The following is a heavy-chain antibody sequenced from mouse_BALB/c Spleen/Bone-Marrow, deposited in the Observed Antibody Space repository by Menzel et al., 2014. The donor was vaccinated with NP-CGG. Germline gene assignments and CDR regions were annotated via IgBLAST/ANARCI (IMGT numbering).Heavy chain of an antibody. CDR3: AGRGDSSGYAFAY. D-gene: IGHD3-2*01. CDR1: GYIFTNYW. Sequence: VQLQQSGAELAKPGASMKMSCKASGYIFTNYWMHWVKQRPGQGLEWIGYINPNTGYTEYNQKFKDKATVTADKSSSKAYMQLNSLTSEDSAVYYCAGRGDSSGYAFAYWGHGTLVTGSA. V-gene: IGHV1-7*01. CDR2: INPNTGYT. J-gene: IGHJ3*01.